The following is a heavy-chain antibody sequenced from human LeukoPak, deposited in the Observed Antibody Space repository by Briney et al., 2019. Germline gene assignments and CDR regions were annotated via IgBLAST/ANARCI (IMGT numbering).Heavy chain of an antibody. D-gene: IGHD3-10*01. CDR2: ISTTGSSI. V-gene: IGHV3-48*03. J-gene: IGHJ4*02. CDR1: GFTFSSYE. CDR3: ARAKPKNMVRGLIMRRESRYYFDY. Sequence: GGSLRLSCAASGFTFSSYEMNWVRQAPGKGLEWVSYISTTGSSIYYADSVKGRFTISRDNVKNLLYLQMNSLRAEDTAVYYCARAKPKNMVRGLIMRRESRYYFDYWGQGTLVTVSS.